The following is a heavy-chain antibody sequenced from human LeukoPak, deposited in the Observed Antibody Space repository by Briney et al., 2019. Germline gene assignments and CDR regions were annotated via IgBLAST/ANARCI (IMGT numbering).Heavy chain of an antibody. V-gene: IGHV3-23*01. Sequence: GGSLRISCAASGFTFSSYAMSWVRQAPGKGPEWVSAISGSGGSTYYADSVKGRFTISRDNSKNTLYLQMNSLRAEDTAVYYCAKDLSLQRGYSYGVFDYWGQGTLVTVSS. CDR2: ISGSGGST. D-gene: IGHD5-18*01. CDR1: GFTFSSYA. J-gene: IGHJ4*02. CDR3: AKDLSLQRGYSYGVFDY.